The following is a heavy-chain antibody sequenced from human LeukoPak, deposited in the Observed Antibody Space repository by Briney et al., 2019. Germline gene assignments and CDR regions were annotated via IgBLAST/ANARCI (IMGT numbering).Heavy chain of an antibody. D-gene: IGHD6-13*01. Sequence: SETLSLTCTVSGGPISRPSYYWGWIRQPPGKGLEWVGSIYYGGSTHYNSSLGSRVTISVDTSKNQLSLKVSSVTAADTAVYYCARQLRIAAAPYYFDYWGQGTLVTVSS. J-gene: IGHJ4*02. CDR3: ARQLRIAAAPYYFDY. V-gene: IGHV4-39*01. CDR1: GGPISRPSYY. CDR2: IYYGGST.